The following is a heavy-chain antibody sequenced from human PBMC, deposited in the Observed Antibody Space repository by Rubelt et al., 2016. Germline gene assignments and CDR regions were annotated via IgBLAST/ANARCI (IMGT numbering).Heavy chain of an antibody. Sequence: QQQLQESGPGLVKPSETLSLTCIVSGGSISGSSYYWGWIRQPPGKGLEWIASIFSSGSTSYSPSLKSRATLSVDTAKNQFSRKLKSVTAADTAVYYCARRRTVPQNWFDPWGQGTLVTVSS. CDR3: ARRRTVPQNWFDP. CDR1: GGSISGSSYY. V-gene: IGHV4-39*01. CDR2: IFSSGST. D-gene: IGHD4-17*01. J-gene: IGHJ5*02.